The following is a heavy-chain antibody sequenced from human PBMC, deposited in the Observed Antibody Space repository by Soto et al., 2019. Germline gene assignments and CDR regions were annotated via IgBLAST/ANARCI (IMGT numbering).Heavy chain of an antibody. CDR2: IDPSDSQT. D-gene: IGHD3-22*01. J-gene: IGHJ4*02. CDR1: GYSCAGYW. CDR3: ARQIYDSDTGPNFQYYFDS. Sequence: GESLKISCKGSGYSCAGYWITWVRQKPGKGLEWMGRIDPSDSQTYYSPSFRGHVTISVTKSITTVFLQWSSLRASDTAMYYCARQIYDSDTGPNFQYYFDSWGQGTPVTVSS. V-gene: IGHV5-10-1*01.